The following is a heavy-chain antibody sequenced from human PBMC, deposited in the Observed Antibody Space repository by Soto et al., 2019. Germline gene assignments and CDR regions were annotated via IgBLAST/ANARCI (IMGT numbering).Heavy chain of an antibody. J-gene: IGHJ4*02. CDR2: IIVSHDRP. V-gene: IGHV1-3*01. D-gene: IGHD2-8*01. CDR1: GYTFTAHS. CDR3: VREPDDGVQGDY. Sequence: VQLVQSGTEGKEPGAAVTVSCNASGYTFTAHSLHWARLTPGQGLEWMGCIIVSHDRPRYAPQFQGSLTFETDRIGPTSLMHLARLTPEDAAVCFCVREPDDGVQGDYWGQGTPVVVSS.